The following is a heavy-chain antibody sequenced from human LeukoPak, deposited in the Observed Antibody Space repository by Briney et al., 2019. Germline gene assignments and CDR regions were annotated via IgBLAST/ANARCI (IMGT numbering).Heavy chain of an antibody. D-gene: IGHD1-26*01. CDR1: GYTFTGYY. V-gene: IGHV1-2*02. CDR3: ARSGSYSYAFDI. J-gene: IGHJ3*02. CDR2: INPNSGGT. Sequence: ASVKVSCEASGYTFTGYYMHWVRQAPGQGLEWMGWINPNSGGTNYAQKFQGRVTMTRDTSISTAYMELSRLRSDDTAVYYCARSGSYSYAFDIWGQGTMVTVSS.